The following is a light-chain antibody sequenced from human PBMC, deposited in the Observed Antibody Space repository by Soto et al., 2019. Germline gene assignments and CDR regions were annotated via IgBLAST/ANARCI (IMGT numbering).Light chain of an antibody. J-gene: IGKJ3*01. Sequence: DIQMTQSPSSMSASVGDRVTIPCRASQGISNYLAWYQQKPGKVPKLLIYAASALQSGVPSRFSGSGSGTDFSLTISSLQPEDVAAYYCYTYNNDRFTVGPGTKVEVK. CDR3: YTYNNDRFT. V-gene: IGKV1-27*01. CDR1: QGISNY. CDR2: AAS.